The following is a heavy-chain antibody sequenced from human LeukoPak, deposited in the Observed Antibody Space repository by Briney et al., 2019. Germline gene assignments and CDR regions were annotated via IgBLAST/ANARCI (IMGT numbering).Heavy chain of an antibody. CDR1: GGSFSAYY. CDR3: ARARPTVTDDYDAFDI. D-gene: IGHD4-17*01. V-gene: IGHV4-34*01. J-gene: IGHJ3*02. CDR2: INHSGST. Sequence: PSETLSPTCAVYGGSFSAYYWSWIRQPPGKGLEWIGDINHSGSTNNNPSLESRVTISVDTSKNQFSLKLSSVTAADTAVYYCARARPTVTDDYDAFDIWGQGTMVTVSS.